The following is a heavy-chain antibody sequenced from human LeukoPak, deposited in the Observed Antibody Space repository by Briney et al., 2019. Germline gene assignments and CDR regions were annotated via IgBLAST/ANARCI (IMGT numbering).Heavy chain of an antibody. D-gene: IGHD3-22*01. CDR3: ARGYYDSSGYNGWNYYYYYMDV. Sequence: SETLSLTCTVSGGSISSGDYYWSWIRQPPGKGLEWIGYIYYSGSTNHNPSLKSRVTISVDTSKNQFSLKLSSVTAADTAVYYCARGYYDSSGYNGWNYYYYYMDVWGKGTTVTVSS. CDR1: GGSISSGDYY. J-gene: IGHJ6*03. V-gene: IGHV4-61*08. CDR2: IYYSGST.